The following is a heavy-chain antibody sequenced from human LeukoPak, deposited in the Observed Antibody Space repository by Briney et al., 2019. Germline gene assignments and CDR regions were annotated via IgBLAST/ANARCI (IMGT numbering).Heavy chain of an antibody. Sequence: GGSLRLSCAASGFTFSSYWMSWVRQAPGKGLEWVANIKQDGSEKYYVDSVKGRFTISRDNAKNSLYLQMNSLRAEDTAVYYCARVLSEEISDYFDLWGRGTLVTVSS. D-gene: IGHD3-16*02. CDR3: ARVLSEEISDYFDL. J-gene: IGHJ2*01. V-gene: IGHV3-7*01. CDR1: GFTFSSYW. CDR2: IKQDGSEK.